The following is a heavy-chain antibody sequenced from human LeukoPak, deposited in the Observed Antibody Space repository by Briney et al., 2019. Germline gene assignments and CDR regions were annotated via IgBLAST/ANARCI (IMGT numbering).Heavy chain of an antibody. CDR2: ISSSGSTI. CDR3: ATDGKPSGAPRVSPESHY. V-gene: IGHV3-48*03. CDR1: GFTFSSYE. Sequence: GGSLRLSCAASGFTFSSYEMNWVRQAPGKGLEWVSYISSSGSTIYYADSVQGRFTISRDNAKNSLYLQMNSLRAEDTAVYYCATDGKPSGAPRVSPESHYWGQGTLVTVSS. J-gene: IGHJ4*02. D-gene: IGHD1-26*01.